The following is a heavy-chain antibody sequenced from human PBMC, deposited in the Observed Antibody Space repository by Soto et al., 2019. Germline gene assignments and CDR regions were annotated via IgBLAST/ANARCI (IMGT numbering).Heavy chain of an antibody. CDR3: ARDIGGYYDSSSYAN. D-gene: IGHD3-22*01. CDR2: IYYSGST. CDR1: GGSIRPYY. Sequence: TSDTLSLTCTVDGGSIRPYYWSWIRQPAGRGLEWIGYIYYSGSTNYNPSLKSRVTISVDTSKNQFSLKLSSVTAADTAVYYCARDIGGYYDSSSYANWGQGTLVT. J-gene: IGHJ4*02. V-gene: IGHV4-59*01.